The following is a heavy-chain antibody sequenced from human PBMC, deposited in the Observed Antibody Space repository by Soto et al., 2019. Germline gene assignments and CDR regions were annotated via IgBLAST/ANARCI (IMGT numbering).Heavy chain of an antibody. CDR3: ARVQLVVRGVIWFDP. CDR2: IYYSGST. D-gene: IGHD3-10*01. J-gene: IGHJ5*02. CDR1: GGSISSYY. V-gene: IGHV4-59*01. Sequence: SETLSLTCTVSGGSISSYYWSWIRQPPGKGLEWIGYIYYSGSTNYNPSLKSRVTISVDTSKNQFSLKLSSVTAADTAVYYCARVQLVVRGVIWFDPWGQGTLVTVSS.